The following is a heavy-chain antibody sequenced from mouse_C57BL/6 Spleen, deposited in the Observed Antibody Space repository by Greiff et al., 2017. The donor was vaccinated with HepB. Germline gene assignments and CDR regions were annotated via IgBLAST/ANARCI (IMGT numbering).Heavy chain of an antibody. CDR2: IYPRDGST. CDR3: ARSLFDGYFFFAY. J-gene: IGHJ3*01. CDR1: GYTFTDYT. V-gene: IGHV1-78*01. Sequence: VQLQQSDAELVKPGASVKISCKASGYTFTDYTIHWMKQRPEQGLEWIGYIYPRDGSTKYNEKFKGKATLTADKSSSTVYMQLNSLTSEDSAVYFCARSLFDGYFFFAYWGQGTLVTVSA. D-gene: IGHD2-3*01.